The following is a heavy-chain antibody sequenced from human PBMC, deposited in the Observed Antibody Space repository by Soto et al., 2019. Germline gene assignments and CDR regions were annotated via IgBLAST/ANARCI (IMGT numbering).Heavy chain of an antibody. J-gene: IGHJ6*03. CDR1: GFTVSSNY. CDR2: IYSGGST. V-gene: IGHV3-66*01. CDR3: ASYRGDYYYYMDV. Sequence: GGSLRLSCAASGFTVSSNYMSWVRQAPGKGLEWVSVIYSGGSTYYADSVKGRFTISRDNSKNTLYLQMNSLRAEDTAVYYCASYRGDYYYYMDVWGKGTTVTVSS. D-gene: IGHD4-4*01.